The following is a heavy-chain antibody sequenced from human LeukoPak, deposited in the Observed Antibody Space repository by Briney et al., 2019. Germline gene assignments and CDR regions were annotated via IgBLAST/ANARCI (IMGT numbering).Heavy chain of an antibody. CDR2: IIPIFGTS. CDR1: GGTFSSYA. J-gene: IGHJ3*02. Sequence: ASVKVSCKASGGTFSSYAISWVRQAPGQGLEWMGGIIPIFGTSNYAQKFHGRVTITADKSTSTAYMELSSLRSEDTAVYYCARVNSYDAFDIWGQGTMVTVSS. V-gene: IGHV1-69*06. CDR3: ARVNSYDAFDI. D-gene: IGHD2/OR15-2a*01.